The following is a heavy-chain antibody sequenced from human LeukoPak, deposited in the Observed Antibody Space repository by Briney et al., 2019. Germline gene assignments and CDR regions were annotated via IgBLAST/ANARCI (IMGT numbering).Heavy chain of an antibody. CDR3: AREMTHYDSSGYEDY. D-gene: IGHD3-22*01. CDR1: GYTFTSYG. Sequence: ASVKVSCKASGYTFTSYGISWVRQAPGQGLEWMGWISAYNGNTNYAQKLQGRVTMTTDTSTSTACMELRSLRSDDTAVYYCAREMTHYDSSGYEDYWGQGTLVTVSS. V-gene: IGHV1-18*01. CDR2: ISAYNGNT. J-gene: IGHJ4*02.